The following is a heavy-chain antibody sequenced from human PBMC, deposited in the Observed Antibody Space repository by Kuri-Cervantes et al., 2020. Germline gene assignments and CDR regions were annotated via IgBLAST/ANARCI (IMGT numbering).Heavy chain of an antibody. D-gene: IGHD2-8*01. Sequence: GESLKISCAASGFTFSSYWMSWVRQAPGKGLEWVANIKQDGSEKYYVDSVKGRFTISRDNAKNSLYLQMNSLRAEDTAVYYCAGDVSGHFDYWGQGTLVTVSS. V-gene: IGHV3-7*01. J-gene: IGHJ4*02. CDR2: IKQDGSEK. CDR1: GFTFSSYW. CDR3: AGDVSGHFDY.